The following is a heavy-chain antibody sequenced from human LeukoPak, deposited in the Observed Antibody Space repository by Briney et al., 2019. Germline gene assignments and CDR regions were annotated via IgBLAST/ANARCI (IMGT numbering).Heavy chain of an antibody. D-gene: IGHD6-13*01. J-gene: IGHJ4*02. CDR1: GGSLSSSSYY. CDR3: ARRGIAAAGVDTYDY. Sequence: SETLSLTCTVSGGSLSSSSYYWGWIRQPPGKGLEWIGSIYYSGSTYYNPSLKSRVTISVDTPKNQFSLKLGSVTAADTAVYYCARRGIAAAGVDTYDYWGQGTLVTVSS. CDR2: IYYSGST. V-gene: IGHV4-39*01.